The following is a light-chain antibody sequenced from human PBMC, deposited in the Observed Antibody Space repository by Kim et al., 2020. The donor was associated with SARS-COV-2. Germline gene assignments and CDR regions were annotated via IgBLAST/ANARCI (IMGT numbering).Light chain of an antibody. Sequence: SYELTQPPSVSVSPGQTANITCSGDKLGNKYACWYQQQPGQSPVLVIYQDRKRPSGIPERFSGSNSGNTATLTISGTQAMDEAAYYCQVWASSTVVFGGGTQLTVL. V-gene: IGLV3-1*01. CDR1: KLGNKY. J-gene: IGLJ2*01. CDR2: QDR. CDR3: QVWASSTVV.